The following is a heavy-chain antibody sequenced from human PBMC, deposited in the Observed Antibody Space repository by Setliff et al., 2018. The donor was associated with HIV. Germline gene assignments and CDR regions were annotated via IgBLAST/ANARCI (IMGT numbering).Heavy chain of an antibody. Sequence: GGSLRLSCAASGFTFSSYAMSWVRQAPGKGLEWVSAIGTGGDTYYVDSVKGRFTISRDNDKNSVHLQMTSLRAEDTAVYYCASSGSGSYINWFGPWGQGTLVTVSS. J-gene: IGHJ5*02. V-gene: IGHV3-23*01. CDR3: ASSGSGSYINWFGP. D-gene: IGHD3-10*01. CDR2: IGTGGDT. CDR1: GFTFSSYA.